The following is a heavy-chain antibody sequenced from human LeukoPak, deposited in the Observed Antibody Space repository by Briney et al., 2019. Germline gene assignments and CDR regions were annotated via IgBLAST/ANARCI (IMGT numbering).Heavy chain of an antibody. J-gene: IGHJ4*02. CDR1: GYSISSGYY. CDR2: IRHSGTT. Sequence: SETLSLTCTVSGYSISSGYYWGWIRQPPGKGLEWIGTIRHSGTTYYNPSLKRRVTISADPSNDQFSLKLNSVTAADTAIYYCARAAYTSSRLDSWGQGTLVTVSS. V-gene: IGHV4-38-2*02. D-gene: IGHD3-16*01. CDR3: ARAAYTSSRLDS.